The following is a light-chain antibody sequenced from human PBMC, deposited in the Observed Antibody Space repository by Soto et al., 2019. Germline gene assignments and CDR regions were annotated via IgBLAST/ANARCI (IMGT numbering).Light chain of an antibody. CDR2: EVN. V-gene: IGLV2-14*01. J-gene: IGLJ3*02. CDR3: SSYTSSSTLWV. Sequence: QSALTQPASVSGSPGQSITISCTGTSSDIGGYNYVSWYQQHPGKAPKLMIYEVNNRPSGVSNRFSGSKSGNTASLTISGLQAEDEADYYCSSYTSSSTLWVFGGGTKLTVL. CDR1: SSDIGGYNY.